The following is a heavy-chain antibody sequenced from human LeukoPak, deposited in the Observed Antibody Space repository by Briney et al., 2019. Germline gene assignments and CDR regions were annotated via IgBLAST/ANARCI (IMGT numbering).Heavy chain of an antibody. CDR1: GGSFSGYY. CDR3: ARLGGVSLDY. J-gene: IGHJ4*02. Sequence: SETLSLTCAVYGGSFSGYYWSWIRQPPGKGLEWIGEINHSGSTNYNPSLKSRVTISVDTPKNQFSLKLSSVTAADTAVYYCARLGGVSLDYWGQGTLVTVSS. D-gene: IGHD3-10*01. V-gene: IGHV4-34*01. CDR2: INHSGST.